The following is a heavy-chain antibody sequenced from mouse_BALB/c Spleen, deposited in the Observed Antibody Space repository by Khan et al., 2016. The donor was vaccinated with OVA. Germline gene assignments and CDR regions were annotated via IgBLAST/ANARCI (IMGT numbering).Heavy chain of an antibody. J-gene: IGHJ4*01. Sequence: VQLQESGPGLVAPSQSLSITCTVSGFSLTDYGVSWIRQPPGKGLEWLGLIWGGGSTYYNSVLKSRLSISKDNSKSQVFLKLHSLQTDDTAMYYCAELHWSDDYAMDYWGQGTSVTVSS. CDR2: IWGGGST. V-gene: IGHV2-6-5*01. CDR3: AELHWSDDYAMDY. CDR1: GFSLTDYG.